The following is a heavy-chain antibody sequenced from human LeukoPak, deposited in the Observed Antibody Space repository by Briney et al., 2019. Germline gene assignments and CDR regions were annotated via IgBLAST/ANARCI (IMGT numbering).Heavy chain of an antibody. D-gene: IGHD6-6*01. CDR3: ARDPYSSTWSYGMDV. Sequence: GGSLRLSCAASGFTFSGYWMHWVRQAPGKGLVWVANIKQDGSEEVYVDSVKGRFTISRDNAKNSLFLQMNTLRAEDTAVYFCARDPYSSTWSYGMDVWGQGTTVTVSS. J-gene: IGHJ6*02. V-gene: IGHV3-7*03. CDR2: IKQDGSEE. CDR1: GFTFSGYW.